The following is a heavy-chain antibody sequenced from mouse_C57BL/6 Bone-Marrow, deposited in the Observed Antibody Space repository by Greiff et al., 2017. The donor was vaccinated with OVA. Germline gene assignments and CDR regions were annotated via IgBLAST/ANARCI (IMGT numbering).Heavy chain of an antibody. CDR3: ARDPYYSNYGAFDY. V-gene: IGHV1-69*01. D-gene: IGHD2-5*01. CDR1: GYTFTNYW. J-gene: IGHJ2*01. CDR2: IDPSDSYT. Sequence: QVQLQQPGAELVMPGASVKLSCKASGYTFTNYWMHWVKQRPGQGLEWIGEIDPSDSYTNSNQKFKGKSTLTVDKSSSTAYMQLSSLTSEDSAVYYCARDPYYSNYGAFDYWGQGTTLTVSS.